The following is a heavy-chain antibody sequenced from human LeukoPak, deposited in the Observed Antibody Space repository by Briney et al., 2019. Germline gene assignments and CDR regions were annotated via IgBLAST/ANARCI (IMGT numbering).Heavy chain of an antibody. D-gene: IGHD2-15*01. CDR1: GLPFSSSW. V-gene: IGHV3-74*01. Sequence: PGGSLRLSCEVSGLPFSSSWMYWVRQLPGRGLMWVSSISGDGTITTYADSVKGRFIISRDNAKNTLYLQMNSLRGEDTAVYYCARALYWAFDIWGQGTMVTVSS. J-gene: IGHJ3*02. CDR3: ARALYWAFDI. CDR2: ISGDGTIT.